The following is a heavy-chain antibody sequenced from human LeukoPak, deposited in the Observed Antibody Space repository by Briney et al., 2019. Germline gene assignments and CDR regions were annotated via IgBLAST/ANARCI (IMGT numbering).Heavy chain of an antibody. J-gene: IGHJ6*03. D-gene: IGHD5-12*01. Sequence: AAVKVSCKASGYTFTGYNMHWVRQAPGQGLEWMGWINPNSGGTNYAQKFQGRVTMTRDTSISTAYMELSRLRSDDTAVYYCARDPGGYDYYDYYYDMDVWGKGTTVTVSS. CDR2: INPNSGGT. CDR3: ARDPGGYDYYDYYYDMDV. CDR1: GYTFTGYN. V-gene: IGHV1-2*02.